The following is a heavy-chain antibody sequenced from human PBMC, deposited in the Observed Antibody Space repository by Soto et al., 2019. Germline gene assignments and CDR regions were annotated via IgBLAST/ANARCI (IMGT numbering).Heavy chain of an antibody. D-gene: IGHD6-13*01. CDR3: ARGGRPTYSSRQLSNWFDP. CDR1: GYTFTGYY. Sequence: ASVKVSCKASGYTFTGYYMHWVRQAPGQGLEWMGWINPNSGGTNYAQKFQGRVTMTRDTSISTAYMELSRLRSDDTAVYYCARGGRPTYSSRQLSNWFDPWGQGTLVTVYS. CDR2: INPNSGGT. J-gene: IGHJ5*02. V-gene: IGHV1-2*02.